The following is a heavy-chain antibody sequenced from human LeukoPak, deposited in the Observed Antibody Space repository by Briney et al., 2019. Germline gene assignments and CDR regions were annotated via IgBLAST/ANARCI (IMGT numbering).Heavy chain of an antibody. Sequence: SSETLSLTCAVYGGSFSGYYWSWIRQPPGKGLEWIGEINHSGSTNYNPSLKSRVTISVDTSKNQSSLKLSSVTAADTAVYYCARSSGWYYFDYWGQGTLVTVSS. CDR2: INHSGST. CDR1: GGSFSGYY. D-gene: IGHD6-19*01. CDR3: ARSSGWYYFDY. V-gene: IGHV4-34*01. J-gene: IGHJ4*02.